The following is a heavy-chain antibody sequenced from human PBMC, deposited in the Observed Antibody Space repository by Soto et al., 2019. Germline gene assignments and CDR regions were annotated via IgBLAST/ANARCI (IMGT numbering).Heavy chain of an antibody. CDR1: GYNFNTYW. CDR3: ATSTVSYVDIVSSTTRGYFDH. Sequence: GESLKISCEGSGYNFNTYWIGWVRQMPGKGLEWMALIYPGDSDTRYSPSFEGQVTLSVDRSISTAYLQWSSLKASDTAIYYCATSTVSYVDIVSSTTRGYFDHWGQGTLVTVSS. D-gene: IGHD5-12*01. V-gene: IGHV5-51*01. J-gene: IGHJ4*02. CDR2: IYPGDSDT.